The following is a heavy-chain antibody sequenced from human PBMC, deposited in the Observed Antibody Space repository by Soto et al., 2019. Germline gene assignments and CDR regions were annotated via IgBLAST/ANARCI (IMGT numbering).Heavy chain of an antibody. D-gene: IGHD3-10*01. J-gene: IGHJ6*03. V-gene: IGHV3-49*03. CDR3: TRERPQLIWFGELLYPPDYYYYMDV. CDR2: IRSKAYGGTT. CDR1: GFTFGDYA. Sequence: GGSLRLSCTASGFTFGDYAMSWFRQAPGKGLEWVGFIRSKAYGGTTEYAASVKGRFTISRDDSKSIAYLQMNSLKNEDTAVYYCTRERPQLIWFGELLYPPDYYYYMDVWGKGTTVTVSS.